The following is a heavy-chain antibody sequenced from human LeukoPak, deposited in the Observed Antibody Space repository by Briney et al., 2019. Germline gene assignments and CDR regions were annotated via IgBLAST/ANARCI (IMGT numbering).Heavy chain of an antibody. J-gene: IGHJ3*02. Sequence: SVKVSCKASGGTFSSYAISWVRQAPGQGLESMGGIIPIFGTANYAQKFQGRVTITADESTSTAYMELSSLRSEDTAVYYCARGHWDIVVVPAALQAFDIWGQGTMVTVSS. CDR1: GGTFSSYA. V-gene: IGHV1-69*01. CDR3: ARGHWDIVVVPAALQAFDI. D-gene: IGHD2-2*01. CDR2: IIPIFGTA.